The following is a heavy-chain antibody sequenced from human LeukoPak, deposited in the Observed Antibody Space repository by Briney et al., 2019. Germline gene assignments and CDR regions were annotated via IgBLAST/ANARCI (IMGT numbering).Heavy chain of an antibody. CDR1: GFTFSDYW. J-gene: IGHJ3*01. D-gene: IGHD3-3*01. CDR3: ASHYDF. CDR2: INTDGSIT. Sequence: GGSLRLSCAASGFTFSDYWIHWVRQAPGKGLVWVSRINTDGSITNYADSVKGRFSISRDNAKNTLYLQMSSLRAEDTAVYYCASHYDFGGQGTMVTVSS. V-gene: IGHV3-74*01.